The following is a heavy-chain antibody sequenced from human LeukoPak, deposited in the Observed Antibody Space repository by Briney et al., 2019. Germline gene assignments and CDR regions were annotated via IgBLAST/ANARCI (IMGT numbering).Heavy chain of an antibody. D-gene: IGHD6-13*01. CDR1: GFTFSSYA. V-gene: IGHV3-23*01. Sequence: GGSLRLSCAASGFTFSSYAMSWVRQAPGKGLEWVSAISGRGGSTYYADSVNGRFTISRDNSKNTLYLQMNSLRAEDTAVYYCAKSRSGIAAAGTNYWGQGTLVTVSS. CDR2: ISGRGGST. CDR3: AKSRSGIAAAGTNY. J-gene: IGHJ4*02.